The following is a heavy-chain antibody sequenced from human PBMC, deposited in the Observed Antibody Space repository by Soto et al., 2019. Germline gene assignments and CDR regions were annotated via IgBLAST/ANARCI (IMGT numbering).Heavy chain of an antibody. CDR1: GYSVSSSDYY. V-gene: IGHV4-39*01. Sequence: PSETLSLTCSVSGYSVSSSDYYWAWIRQPPGKGLEWIGSMLYSGLTYYNPSLKGRVTLSVDTSKNQFSVRLNSVTASDTAVYYCAPLTVSLSGPYGIHVWGQGTTVTVSS. J-gene: IGHJ6*02. D-gene: IGHD2-15*01. CDR2: MLYSGLT. CDR3: APLTVSLSGPYGIHV.